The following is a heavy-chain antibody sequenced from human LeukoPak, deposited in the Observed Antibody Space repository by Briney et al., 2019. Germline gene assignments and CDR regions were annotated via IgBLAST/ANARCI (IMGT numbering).Heavy chain of an antibody. D-gene: IGHD6-19*01. CDR1: GFTLSIRP. CDR2: TSANGGST. V-gene: IGHV3-64D*06. Sequence: PGGSLTPSCSAAGFTLSIRPMRWVRHAPGEVLEYVSGTSANGGSTYSADSVKGRFIISRDNSKNTVYLQMSSLRPEDTALYYCVTQISGWVYWGQGTLVTVSS. J-gene: IGHJ4*02. CDR3: VTQISGWVY.